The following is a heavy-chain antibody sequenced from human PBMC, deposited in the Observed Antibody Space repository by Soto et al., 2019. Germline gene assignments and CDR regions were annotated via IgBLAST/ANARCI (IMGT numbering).Heavy chain of an antibody. J-gene: IGHJ6*03. CDR2: IYYSGST. V-gene: IGHV4-31*03. D-gene: IGHD4-17*01. CDR1: GGSISSGGYY. Sequence: QVQLQESGPGLVKPSQTLSLTCTVSGGSISSGGYYWSWIRQHPGKGLEWIGYIYYSGSTYYNPSLKSRVTISVDTSKNQFSLKLSSVTAADTAVYYCARSIWGRYGDYVHYYYYMDVWGKGTTVTVSS. CDR3: ARSIWGRYGDYVHYYYYMDV.